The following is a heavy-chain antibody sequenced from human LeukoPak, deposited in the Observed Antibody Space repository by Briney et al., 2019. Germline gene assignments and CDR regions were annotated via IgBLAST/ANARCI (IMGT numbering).Heavy chain of an antibody. CDR1: GFTFSRHS. CDR3: ARHQRASQYYFDY. CDR2: MSDDTTNI. Sequence: GGSPRLSCAVSGFTFSRHSMSWVRQAPGRGLEWVSFMSDDTTNIYYADSVRGRFTISRDNAGNSLFLQMNSLRAEDTAVYYCARHQRASQYYFDYWGQGILVTVSS. J-gene: IGHJ4*02. V-gene: IGHV3-48*01.